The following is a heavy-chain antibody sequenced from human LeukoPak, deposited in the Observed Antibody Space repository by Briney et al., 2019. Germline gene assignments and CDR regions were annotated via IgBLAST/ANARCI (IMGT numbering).Heavy chain of an antibody. V-gene: IGHV4-30-4*01. CDR1: RGSISSGDYY. D-gene: IGHD3-22*01. Sequence: PSETLSLTCTVSRGSISSGDYYWSWIRQPPGKGLEWIAYMYYSGSTYYNPSLKSRVTMSADTSKNRLSLKLSSVTAADTAVYYCARPYYYDSRIDPWGQGILVTVSS. J-gene: IGHJ5*02. CDR3: ARPYYYDSRIDP. CDR2: MYYSGST.